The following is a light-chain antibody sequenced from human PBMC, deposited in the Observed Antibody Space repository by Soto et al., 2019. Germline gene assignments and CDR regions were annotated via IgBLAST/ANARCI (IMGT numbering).Light chain of an antibody. CDR2: DAS. CDR1: QSVSSY. Sequence: ESVLTQSRATLSLSPGERATLSCRASQSVSSYLAWYQQKPGQAPRLLIYDASNRATGIPARFSGSGSGTDFTLTISSLEPEDFAVYYCQQRSNWRGTFGQGTKVDNK. V-gene: IGKV3-11*01. CDR3: QQRSNWRGT. J-gene: IGKJ1*01.